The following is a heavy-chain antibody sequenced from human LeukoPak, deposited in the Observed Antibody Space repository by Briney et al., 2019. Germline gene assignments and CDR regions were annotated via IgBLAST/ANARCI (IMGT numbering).Heavy chain of an antibody. D-gene: IGHD3-22*01. CDR2: ISSSGSTI. V-gene: IGHV3-11*01. J-gene: IGHJ4*02. CDR3: ARDPSTIISPSYVSSGFPFDY. CDR1: GFTFSDYY. Sequence: GGSLRLSCAASGFTFSDYYMSWIRQAPGKGLEWVSFISSSGSTIYYADSVKGRFTISRDNAKNSLYLQMNSLRAEDTAVYYCARDPSTIISPSYVSSGFPFDYWGQGTLVTVSS.